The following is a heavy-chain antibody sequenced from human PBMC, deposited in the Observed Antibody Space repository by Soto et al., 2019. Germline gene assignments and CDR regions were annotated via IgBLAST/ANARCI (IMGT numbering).Heavy chain of an antibody. Sequence: GGSLRLSCAVSGFTFTSYSMNWVRQAPGKGLEWVSSISSTTNYIYYGDSMKGRFTISRDNAKNSLYLEMNSLRAEDTAVYYCARESEDLTSTFDYWGQGTLVTVSS. CDR1: GFTFTSYS. CDR3: ARESEDLTSTFDY. V-gene: IGHV3-21*06. CDR2: ISSTTNYI. J-gene: IGHJ4*02.